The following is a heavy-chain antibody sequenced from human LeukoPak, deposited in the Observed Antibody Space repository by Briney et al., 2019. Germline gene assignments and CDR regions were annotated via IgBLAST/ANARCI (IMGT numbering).Heavy chain of an antibody. CDR2: ISSSGSTI. CDR3: ARAVGARTHYYFDY. V-gene: IGHV3-11*01. Sequence: AGGSLRLPCAASGFTFSDYYMSWIRQAPGKGLECVSYISSSGSTIYYTHSAKGRFTISRDNAKNSLYLQMNSLRAEDTAVYYCARAVGARTHYYFDYWGQGTLVTVSS. D-gene: IGHD1-26*01. J-gene: IGHJ4*02. CDR1: GFTFSDYY.